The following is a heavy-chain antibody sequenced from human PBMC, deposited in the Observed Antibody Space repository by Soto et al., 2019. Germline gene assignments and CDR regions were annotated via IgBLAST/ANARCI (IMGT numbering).Heavy chain of an antibody. V-gene: IGHV4-39*07. J-gene: IGHJ5*02. D-gene: IGHD3-3*01. CDR2: IYYSGST. Sequence: PSETLSLTCTVSGGSISSSGYYWGWIRQPPGKGLEWIGSIYYSGSTYYNPSLKSRVTISVDTSKNQFSLKLSSVTAADTAVYYCARAPLYYDFWSGKQYHNWFDPWGQGTLVTVSS. CDR3: ARAPLYYDFWSGKQYHNWFDP. CDR1: GGSISSSGYY.